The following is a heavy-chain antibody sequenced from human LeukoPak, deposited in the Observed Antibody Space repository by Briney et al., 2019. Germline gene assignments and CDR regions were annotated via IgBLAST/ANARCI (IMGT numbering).Heavy chain of an antibody. J-gene: IGHJ4*02. D-gene: IGHD2-15*01. V-gene: IGHV4-59*01. CDR1: GGSISSYY. CDR3: ATAGYSGGNPFEY. Sequence: SETLSLTCTVSGGSISSYYWGWIRQSPGKGLEWIGYIYYSGSTNYNPSLKSRVTISVDTSKNQFSLKLTSVTAADRAVYYCATAGYSGGNPFEYWGQGTLVTVSS. CDR2: IYYSGST.